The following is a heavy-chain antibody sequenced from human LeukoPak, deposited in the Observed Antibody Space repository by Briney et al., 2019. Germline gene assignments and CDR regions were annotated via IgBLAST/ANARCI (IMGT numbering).Heavy chain of an antibody. Sequence: SETLSLTCTVSGGSISSYYWSWNRQPPGKGLEWIGYIYYSGSTNYNPSLKSRVTISVDTSKNQFSLMLSSVTAADTAVYYCARVDPDSSSTLEVFDYWGQGTLVTVSS. V-gene: IGHV4-59*01. CDR2: IYYSGST. D-gene: IGHD6-6*01. CDR3: ARVDPDSSSTLEVFDY. J-gene: IGHJ4*02. CDR1: GGSISSYY.